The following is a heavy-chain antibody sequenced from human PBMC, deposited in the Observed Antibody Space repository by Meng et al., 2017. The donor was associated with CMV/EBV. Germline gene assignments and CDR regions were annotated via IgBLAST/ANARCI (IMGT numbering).Heavy chain of an antibody. Sequence: GGSLRLSCAASGFTFSSYAIHWVRQAPGKGLEWVAVISSDGSKAYYADSVRGRFTISRDNSKNTLHLQMVSLRAEDTAVYYCARPYCTSPRCWLYHYGLDVWGQGTTVTVSS. J-gene: IGHJ6*02. D-gene: IGHD2-8*01. CDR2: ISSDGSKA. CDR3: ARPYCTSPRCWLYHYGLDV. V-gene: IGHV3-30-3*01. CDR1: GFTFSSYA.